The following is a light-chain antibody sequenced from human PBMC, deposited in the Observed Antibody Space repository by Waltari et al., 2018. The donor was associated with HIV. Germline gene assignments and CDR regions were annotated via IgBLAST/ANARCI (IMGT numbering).Light chain of an antibody. Sequence: SSELTQDPAVSVAFGQTVRITCPGDSLRRYYASWYQQKPGQAPVLVIYGKNNRPSGIPDLFSGSSSGNTASLTITGAQAEDEADYYCNSRDSSGNHLMVFGGGTKLTVL. V-gene: IGLV3-19*01. CDR3: NSRDSSGNHLMV. CDR2: GKN. CDR1: SLRRYY. J-gene: IGLJ2*01.